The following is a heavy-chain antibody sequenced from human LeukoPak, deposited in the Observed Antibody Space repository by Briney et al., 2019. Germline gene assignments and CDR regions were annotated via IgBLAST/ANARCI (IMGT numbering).Heavy chain of an antibody. CDR2: IYYSGST. Sequence: SETQSLTCTVSGGSISSYYWSWIRQPPGKGLEWIGYIYYSGSTNYNPSLKSRVTISVDTSKNQFSLKLSSVTAADTAVYYCARDRPTGGSTRPSYYGMDVWGQGTTVTVSS. D-gene: IGHD2-2*01. J-gene: IGHJ6*02. V-gene: IGHV4-59*01. CDR1: GGSISSYY. CDR3: ARDRPTGGSTRPSYYGMDV.